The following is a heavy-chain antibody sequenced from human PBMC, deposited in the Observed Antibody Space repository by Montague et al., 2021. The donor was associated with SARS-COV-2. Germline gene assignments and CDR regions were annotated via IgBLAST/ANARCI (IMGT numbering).Heavy chain of an antibody. V-gene: IGHV4-59*01. Sequence: SETLSLTCTVSGGSISSYYWNWIRQSPGKGLEWIGYIYYSGSTKYNPSFKSRVTMLVDTSKRQMSLRLNSVTAADTAVYYCAGDRGRFWHFDLWGSGTLVTVSS. CDR1: GGSISSYY. D-gene: IGHD5-12*01. CDR2: IYYSGST. CDR3: AGDRGRFWHFDL. J-gene: IGHJ2*01.